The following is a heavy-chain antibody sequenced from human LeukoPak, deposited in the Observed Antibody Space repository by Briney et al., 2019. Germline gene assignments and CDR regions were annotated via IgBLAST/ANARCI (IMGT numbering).Heavy chain of an antibody. Sequence: SETLSLTCTVSGGPISSGDYYWSWIRQPPGKGLEWIGYIYYSGSTNYNPSLKSRVTISVDTSKNQFSLKLSSVTAADTAVYYCARHGYSSGSLAWFDPWGQGTQVTVSS. V-gene: IGHV4-61*08. J-gene: IGHJ5*02. D-gene: IGHD6-19*01. CDR1: GGPISSGDYY. CDR3: ARHGYSSGSLAWFDP. CDR2: IYYSGST.